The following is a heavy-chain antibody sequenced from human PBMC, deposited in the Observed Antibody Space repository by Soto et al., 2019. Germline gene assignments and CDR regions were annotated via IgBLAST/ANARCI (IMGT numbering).Heavy chain of an antibody. Sequence: QVQVVQSGAEVKKPGSSVKVSCKVSGGIFTNNAISWVRQAPGQGLEWLGGVIPLFDTAYYAQIFRGRLRISADGATTTSYMELRGLTSPDPAVYFCATGGHNDGYNFYHGMDVWGQGTTVTVS. CDR3: ATGGHNDGYNFYHGMDV. D-gene: IGHD3-16*01. V-gene: IGHV1-69*01. CDR1: GGIFTNNA. J-gene: IGHJ6*02. CDR2: VIPLFDTA.